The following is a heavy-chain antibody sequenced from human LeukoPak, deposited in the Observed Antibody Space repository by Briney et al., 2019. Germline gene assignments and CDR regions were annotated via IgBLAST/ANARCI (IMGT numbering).Heavy chain of an antibody. Sequence: PRLPWAASTFKLRNLCLSGLRKAQGKGLEWVANIKEDGSEKDYVDSVKGRFTISRGNAKNSLYLQMNSLRADDTAVYYCAAISYLAFDIWGQGTMVTVSS. CDR3: AAISYLAFDI. V-gene: IGHV3-7*03. J-gene: IGHJ3*02. CDR2: IKEDGSEK. D-gene: IGHD2/OR15-2a*01. CDR1: TFKLRNLC.